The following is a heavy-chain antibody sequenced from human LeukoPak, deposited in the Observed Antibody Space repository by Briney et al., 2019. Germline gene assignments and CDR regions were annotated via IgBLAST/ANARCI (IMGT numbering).Heavy chain of an antibody. D-gene: IGHD2-21*02. J-gene: IGHJ4*02. V-gene: IGHV3-21*01. CDR2: ISSSSSDM. CDR1: GFTFSSYS. CDR3: ARLRFGVVVTSADY. Sequence: GGSLRLSCAASGFTFSSYSMNWVRQAPGKGLEWVSSISSSSSDMYYADSVKGRFTISRDNAKDSLYLQMNSLRAEDTAVYYCARLRFGVVVTSADYWGQGTLVTVSS.